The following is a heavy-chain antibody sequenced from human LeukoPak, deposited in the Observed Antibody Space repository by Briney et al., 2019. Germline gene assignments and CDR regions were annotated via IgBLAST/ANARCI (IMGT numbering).Heavy chain of an antibody. V-gene: IGHV3-64D*09. Sequence: PGGSLRLSCAASGFTFSSFAMHWVRQAPGKGLEYVAAISRNGGSTYYADSVKGRFTISRDNSKSTLYLQMSSLRAEDTAVYYCAKDYRSWFLDYWGQGTLVTVSS. CDR3: AKDYRSWFLDY. CDR2: ISRNGGST. J-gene: IGHJ4*02. D-gene: IGHD6-13*01. CDR1: GFTFSSFA.